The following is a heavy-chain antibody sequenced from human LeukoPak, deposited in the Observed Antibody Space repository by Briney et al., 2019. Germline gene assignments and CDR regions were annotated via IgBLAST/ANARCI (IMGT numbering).Heavy chain of an antibody. CDR2: FDPEDGET. CDR1: GYTLTELS. V-gene: IGHV1-24*01. CDR3: ATARGGRVVYYFDY. D-gene: IGHD2-15*01. Sequence: GASVKVPCKVSGYTLTELSMHWVRQAPGRGLEWMGGFDPEDGETIYAQKFQGRVTMTEDTSTDTAYMELSSLRSEDTAVYYCATARGGRVVYYFDYWGQGTLVTVSS. J-gene: IGHJ4*02.